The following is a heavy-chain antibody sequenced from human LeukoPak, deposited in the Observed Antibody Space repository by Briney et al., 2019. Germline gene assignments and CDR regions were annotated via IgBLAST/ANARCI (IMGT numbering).Heavy chain of an antibody. CDR2: ISSSGSTI. CDR1: GFTFSSYE. Sequence: GGSLRLSCAASGFTFSSYEMNWVRQAPGKGLEWVSYISSSGSTIYYADSVKGRFTISRDNAKNSLYLQMNSLRAEDTAVYYCARGLYDSSGYRYWGQGTLVTVSS. D-gene: IGHD3-22*01. CDR3: ARGLYDSSGYRY. V-gene: IGHV3-48*03. J-gene: IGHJ4*02.